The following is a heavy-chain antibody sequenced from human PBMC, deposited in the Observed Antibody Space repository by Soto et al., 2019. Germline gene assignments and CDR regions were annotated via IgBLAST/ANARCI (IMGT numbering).Heavy chain of an antibody. V-gene: IGHV1-8*01. CDR3: ARRAETNGWNGFGADKYYFDF. Sequence: ASLKVSCKASGYTFTRYDIYWVRQATGQGLEWMGWMNPNTGNSGYAQKFQGRVTVTSDTSINTVHMELSSLRSEDTAVYYCARRAETNGWNGFGADKYYFDFWGQGTLVTAPS. J-gene: IGHJ4*02. CDR2: MNPNTGNS. CDR1: GYTFTRYD. D-gene: IGHD1-1*01.